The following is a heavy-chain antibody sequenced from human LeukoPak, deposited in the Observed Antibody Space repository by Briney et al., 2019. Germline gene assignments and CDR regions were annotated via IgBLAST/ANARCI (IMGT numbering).Heavy chain of an antibody. V-gene: IGHV4-34*01. Sequence: PSETLSLTCAVSGGSISSADFYWSWIRQHPGKGLEWIGEINHSGSTNYNPSLKSRVTISVDTSKNQFSLKLSSVTAADTAVYYCARGANYDILTGYLNYYWFDPWGQGTLVTVSS. D-gene: IGHD3-9*01. CDR2: INHSGST. CDR3: ARGANYDILTGYLNYYWFDP. J-gene: IGHJ5*02. CDR1: GGSISSADFY.